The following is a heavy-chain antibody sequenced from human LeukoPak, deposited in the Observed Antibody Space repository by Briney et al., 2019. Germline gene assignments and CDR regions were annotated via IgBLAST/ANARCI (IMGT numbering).Heavy chain of an antibody. D-gene: IGHD3-22*01. CDR2: IYYSGST. CDR1: GGSISSSY. CDR3: ARGGYYYDSSGYYYLPYYFDY. V-gene: IGHV4-59*01. J-gene: IGHJ4*02. Sequence: PSETLSLTCTVSGGSISSSYWSWIRQPPGKGLGWSGYIYYSGSTNYNPSPKSRVTISVDTSKNQFSLKLSSVTAADTAVYYCARGGYYYDSSGYYYLPYYFDYWGQGTLVTVSS.